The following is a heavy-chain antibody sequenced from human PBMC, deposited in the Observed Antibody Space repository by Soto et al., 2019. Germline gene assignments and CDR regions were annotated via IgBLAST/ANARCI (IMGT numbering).Heavy chain of an antibody. V-gene: IGHV3-30-3*01. J-gene: IGHJ6*01. CDR2: ISFDGSRK. Sequence: QVQLVESGGGVVQPGRSLRLSCAASGFTFNYYDIQWVRQAPGKGLEWVAVISFDGSRKYYADSVRGRFTISRANSNNTVFLQINSLRGEDTAVYYCAREGGAVAAIGHYYSGMDVW. CDR3: AREGGAVAAIGHYYSGMDV. CDR1: GFTFNYYD. D-gene: IGHD2-15*01.